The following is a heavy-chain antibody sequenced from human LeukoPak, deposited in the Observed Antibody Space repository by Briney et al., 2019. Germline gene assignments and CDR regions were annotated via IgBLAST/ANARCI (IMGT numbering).Heavy chain of an antibody. D-gene: IGHD1-7*01. J-gene: IGHJ4*02. CDR2: IYSDGYT. Sequence: GGSLRLSCAVSGLIVSSNYMSWVRQAPGKGPEWVSTIYSDGYTYYAGSVKGRFTISRDNSKKTLYLQMNSLRAEDTAVYYCAKRITGTTDYWGQGTLVTVSS. V-gene: IGHV3-53*01. CDR3: AKRITGTTDY. CDR1: GLIVSSNY.